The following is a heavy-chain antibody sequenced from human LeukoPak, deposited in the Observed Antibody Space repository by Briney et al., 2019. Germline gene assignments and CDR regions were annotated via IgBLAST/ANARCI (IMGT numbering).Heavy chain of an antibody. CDR1: GGSISSGGYY. CDR3: ARGRLIDYYDSNTSGEFDY. V-gene: IGHV4-31*03. D-gene: IGHD3-22*01. J-gene: IGHJ4*02. Sequence: SETLSLTCTVSGGSISSGGYYWSWIRQHPGNGLEWIGYIYYSGSTYYNPSLKSRVTISVDTSKNQFSLKLSSVTAADTAVYYCARGRLIDYYDSNTSGEFDYWGQGTLVTVSS. CDR2: IYYSGST.